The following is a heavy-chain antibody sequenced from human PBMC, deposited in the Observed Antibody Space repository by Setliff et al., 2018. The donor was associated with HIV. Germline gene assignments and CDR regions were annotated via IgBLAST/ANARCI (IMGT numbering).Heavy chain of an antibody. J-gene: IGHJ6*03. CDR3: AGESWTSCRSSSGDYYYYIDV. D-gene: IGHD6-6*01. V-gene: IGHV4-61*01. CDR1: GGSVSSTSYY. Sequence: KTSETLSLTCTVSGGSVSSTSYYWSWIRQPPGKGLECIGYIYYSGTTKYNPSLKSRVTILVDTSKNQFSRKRSSFTDADTAAYYCAGESWTSCRSSSGDYYYYIDVWGKGTTVTVSS. CDR2: IYYSGTT.